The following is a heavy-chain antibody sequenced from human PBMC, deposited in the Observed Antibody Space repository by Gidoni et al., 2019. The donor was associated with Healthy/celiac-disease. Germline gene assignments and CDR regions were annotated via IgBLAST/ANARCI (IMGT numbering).Heavy chain of an antibody. CDR2: INPNSGGT. D-gene: IGHD3-22*01. Sequence: QVQLVQSGAEGKKAGASVKVSCKAAGYTFTGYYMHWVRQAPGQGLEWMGWINPNSGGTNYAQKFQGRVTMTRDTSISTAYMELSRLSSDDTAVYYCARAATYYYDAVDAFDIWGQGTMVTVSS. CDR3: ARAATYYYDAVDAFDI. J-gene: IGHJ3*02. V-gene: IGHV1-2*02. CDR1: GYTFTGYY.